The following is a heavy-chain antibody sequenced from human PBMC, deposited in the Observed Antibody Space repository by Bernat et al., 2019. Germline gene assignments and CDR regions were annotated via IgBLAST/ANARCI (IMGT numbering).Heavy chain of an antibody. Sequence: VQLVESGGGVVQPGRSLRLSCAASGFTFSSYGMHWVRQAPGKGLEWVGCIRSKAYGGTTEYAASVKGRFTISRDDSKSIAYLQMNSLKTEDTAVYYCTRDIGVLRFLEWLLYGFDYWGQGTLVTVSS. CDR3: TRDIGVLRFLEWLLYGFDY. CDR2: IRSKAYGGTT. V-gene: IGHV3-49*04. CDR1: GFTFSSYG. J-gene: IGHJ4*02. D-gene: IGHD3-3*01.